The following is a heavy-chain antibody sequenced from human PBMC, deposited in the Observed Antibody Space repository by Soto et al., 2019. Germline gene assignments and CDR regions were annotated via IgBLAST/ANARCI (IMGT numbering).Heavy chain of an antibody. Sequence: GESLKISCKGSGYSFTSYWIGWVRQMPGKGLEWMGIIYPGDSDTGYSPSFQGRVTISADKSISTAYLQWSSLKASDTAMYYCARLPAAIKLHSWFDPWGQGTLVTVSS. CDR2: IYPGDSDT. CDR1: GYSFTSYW. D-gene: IGHD2-2*01. J-gene: IGHJ5*02. CDR3: ARLPAAIKLHSWFDP. V-gene: IGHV5-51*01.